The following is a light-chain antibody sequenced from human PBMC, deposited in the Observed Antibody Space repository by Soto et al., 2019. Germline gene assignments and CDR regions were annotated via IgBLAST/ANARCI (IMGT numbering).Light chain of an antibody. Sequence: DIQMTQSPSTLSASVGDRVTITCRASQSINSWLAWYQQKPGKAPQILIYDASTLKSGVPSRFSASGSRTEFTLIISSLQPEDFATYYSQQYTSYSWTSGQGNKVDIK. CDR2: DAS. CDR1: QSINSW. CDR3: QQYTSYSWT. J-gene: IGKJ1*01. V-gene: IGKV1-5*01.